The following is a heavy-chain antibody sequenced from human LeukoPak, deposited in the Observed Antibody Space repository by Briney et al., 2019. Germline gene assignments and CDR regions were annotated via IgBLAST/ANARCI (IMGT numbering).Heavy chain of an antibody. D-gene: IGHD4/OR15-4a*01. V-gene: IGHV4-34*01. CDR3: ARGGAGVARRPRNWFDP. CDR1: GVSITSNY. CDR2: INHSGST. J-gene: IGHJ5*02. Sequence: SETLSLTCTVSGVSITSNYWSWIRQPPGKGLEWIGEINHSGSTNYNPSLKSRVTISVDTSKNQFSLKLSSVTAADTAVYYCARGGAGVARRPRNWFDPWGQGTLVTVSS.